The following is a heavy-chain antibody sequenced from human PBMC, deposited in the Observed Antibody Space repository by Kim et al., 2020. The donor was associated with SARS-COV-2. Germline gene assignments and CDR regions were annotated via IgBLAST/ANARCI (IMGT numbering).Heavy chain of an antibody. CDR2: IIGSGGST. V-gene: IGHV3-23*01. J-gene: IGHJ4*02. CDR1: GFPFTGYT. CDR3: AKGFGGYRAY. D-gene: IGHD3-16*02. Sequence: GGSLRLSCAASGFPFTGYTMNWVRQAPGKGLEWVSGIIGSGGSTYYADSVKGRFTISRDNSKNTLYLHMNTLRADDTAVYYCAKGFGGYRAYWGQGTLVTVSS.